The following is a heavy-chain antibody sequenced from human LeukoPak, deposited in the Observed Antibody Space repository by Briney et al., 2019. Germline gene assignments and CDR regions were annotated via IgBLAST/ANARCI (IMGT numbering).Heavy chain of an antibody. V-gene: IGHV4-4*09. Sequence: SETLSLTCTVSGDSISSYYWSWIRQPPGKGLEWIGYIYTSGGANYIPSLKGRVTISVDTSKNQFSLKLSSVTAADSAVYYCARLTRLSTSPDRYYLDYWGQGTLVTVSS. CDR1: GDSISSYY. J-gene: IGHJ4*02. CDR3: ARLTRLSTSPDRYYLDY. CDR2: IYTSGGA. D-gene: IGHD6-6*01.